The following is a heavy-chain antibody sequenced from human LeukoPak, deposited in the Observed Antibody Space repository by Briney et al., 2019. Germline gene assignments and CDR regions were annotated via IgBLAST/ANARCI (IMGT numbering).Heavy chain of an antibody. Sequence: GASVKVSCKASGGTFSSYAISWVRQAPGQGLEWMGRIIPILDIANYAQKFQGRVTITADKSTSTAYMELSSLRSEDTAVYYCASLLTNTAMVTDYWGQGTLVTVSS. D-gene: IGHD5-18*01. CDR1: GGTFSSYA. J-gene: IGHJ4*02. CDR2: IIPILDIA. CDR3: ASLLTNTAMVTDY. V-gene: IGHV1-69*04.